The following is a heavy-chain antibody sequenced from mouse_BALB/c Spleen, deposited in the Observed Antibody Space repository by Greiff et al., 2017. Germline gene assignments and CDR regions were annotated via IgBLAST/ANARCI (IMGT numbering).Heavy chain of an antibody. D-gene: IGHD2-14*01. V-gene: IGHV1-14*01. CDR2: INPYNDGT. J-gene: IGHJ2*01. CDR3: SRNDRYDRGLDD. Sequence: EVQLQQSGPELVKPGASVKMSCKASGYTFTSYVMHWVKQKPGQGLEWIGSINPYNDGTKYNEKFKGKATLTSDKSSSTAYMELSSLTAEDAAVYYCSRNDRYDRGLDDWGQGTTLTVSS. CDR1: GYTFTSYV.